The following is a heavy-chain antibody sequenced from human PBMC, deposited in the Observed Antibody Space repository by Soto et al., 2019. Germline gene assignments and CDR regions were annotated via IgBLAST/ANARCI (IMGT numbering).Heavy chain of an antibody. Sequence: QVQLQESGPGLVQPSQTLSLTCTVSGGSISSANYFWSWIRQSPGKGLEWIGYIYHRGITYYNPPLKSRLVRSLGTSNNHYSTLLSSVTAPEESVYYCWRVVSDAFDIWGQGTMVTVSS. V-gene: IGHV4-31*03. D-gene: IGHD2-15*01. CDR2: IYHRGIT. J-gene: IGHJ3*02. CDR1: GGSISSANYF. CDR3: WRVVSDAFDI.